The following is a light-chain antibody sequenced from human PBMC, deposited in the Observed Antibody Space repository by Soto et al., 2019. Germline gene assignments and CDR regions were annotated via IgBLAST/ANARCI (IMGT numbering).Light chain of an antibody. Sequence: QSVLTQPASVSGSPGQSITISCTGTSSDVGSYNLVSWYQHHPGKAPKLMIYEGSKRPSGVSNRFSGSRSGNTASLTISGLQAEDEANYFCGSYTSATTWVFGGGTKLTVL. J-gene: IGLJ3*02. V-gene: IGLV2-23*01. CDR1: SSDVGSYNL. CDR2: EGS. CDR3: GSYTSATTWV.